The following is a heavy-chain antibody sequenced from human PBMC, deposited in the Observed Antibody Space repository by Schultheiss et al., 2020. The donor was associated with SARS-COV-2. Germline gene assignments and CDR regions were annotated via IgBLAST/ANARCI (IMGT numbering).Heavy chain of an antibody. Sequence: SETLSLTCTVSGGSISSYYWSWIRQHPGKGLEWIGYIYYSGSTYYNPSLKSRVTISVDTSKNQFSLKLSSVTAADTAVYYCARLRTGTTIYYYYGMDVWGQGTTVTVSS. CDR3: ARLRTGTTIYYYYGMDV. CDR2: IYYSGST. J-gene: IGHJ6*02. V-gene: IGHV4-59*08. CDR1: GGSISSYY. D-gene: IGHD1-7*01.